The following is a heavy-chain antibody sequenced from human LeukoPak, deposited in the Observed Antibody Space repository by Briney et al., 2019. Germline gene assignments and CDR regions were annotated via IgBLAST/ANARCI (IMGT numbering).Heavy chain of an antibody. Sequence: GGSLRLSCAASGFTFSSYGMHWVRQAPGKGLEWVAVIWYDGSNKYYADSVKGRFTISRDNSKNTLYLQMNSLRAEDTAVYYCARSGGYSSSWNMDYWGQGTLVTVSS. CDR2: IWYDGSNK. V-gene: IGHV3-33*01. J-gene: IGHJ4*02. CDR3: ARSGGYSSSWNMDY. CDR1: GFTFSSYG. D-gene: IGHD6-13*01.